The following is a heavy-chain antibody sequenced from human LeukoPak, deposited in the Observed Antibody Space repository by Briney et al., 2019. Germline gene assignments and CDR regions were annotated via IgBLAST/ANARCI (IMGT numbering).Heavy chain of an antibody. CDR1: GFTFSSYG. Sequence: GGSLRLYCAASGFTFSSYGMHWVRQAPGKGLEWVAVIWYDGSNKYYADSVKGRFTISRDNSKNTLYLQMNSLRAEDTAVYYCARDYDFWSGPPSYGMDVWGQGTTVTVSS. D-gene: IGHD3-3*01. V-gene: IGHV3-33*01. J-gene: IGHJ6*02. CDR3: ARDYDFWSGPPSYGMDV. CDR2: IWYDGSNK.